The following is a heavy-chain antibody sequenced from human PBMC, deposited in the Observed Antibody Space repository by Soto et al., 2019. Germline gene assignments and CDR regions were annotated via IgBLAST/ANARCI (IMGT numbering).Heavy chain of an antibody. Sequence: PSETLSLTCTVSGGSISSGGYYWSWIRQHPGKGLEWIGYIYYSGSTYYNPSLKSRVTISVDTSKNQFPLKLSSVTAADTAVYYCARKGGYGDYVRWFDPWGQGTLVTVSS. CDR2: IYYSGST. J-gene: IGHJ5*02. D-gene: IGHD4-17*01. CDR3: ARKGGYGDYVRWFDP. CDR1: GGSISSGGYY. V-gene: IGHV4-31*03.